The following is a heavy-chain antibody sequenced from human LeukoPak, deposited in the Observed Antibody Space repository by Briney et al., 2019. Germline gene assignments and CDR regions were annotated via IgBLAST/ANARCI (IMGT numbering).Heavy chain of an antibody. CDR2: IWYDGSNK. D-gene: IGHD6-13*01. Sequence: GGSLRLSCAASGFTFSSYGMHWVRQAPGKGLEWVAVIWYDGSNKYYADSVKGRFTISRDNSKNTLYLQMSSLRAEDTAVYYCARDQRESSSWYVVMGYWGQGTLVTVSS. CDR3: ARDQRESSSWYVVMGY. V-gene: IGHV3-33*01. CDR1: GFTFSSYG. J-gene: IGHJ4*02.